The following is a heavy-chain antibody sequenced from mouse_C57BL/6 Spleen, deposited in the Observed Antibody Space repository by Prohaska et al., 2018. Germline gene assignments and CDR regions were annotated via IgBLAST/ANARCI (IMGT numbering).Heavy chain of an antibody. D-gene: IGHD2-1*01. V-gene: IGHV11-2*01. CDR3: MRYGNYWYFDV. CDR1: GFTFSGFW. Sequence: EVQLLETGGGLVQPGGSRGLSCEGSGFTFSGFWMSWVRQTPGKTLEWIGDINSDGSAINYAQSIKDRFTIFRDKDKSTLYLQMSNVRSEDTATYFCMRYGNYWYFDVWGTGTTVTVSS. J-gene: IGHJ1*03. CDR2: INSDGSAI.